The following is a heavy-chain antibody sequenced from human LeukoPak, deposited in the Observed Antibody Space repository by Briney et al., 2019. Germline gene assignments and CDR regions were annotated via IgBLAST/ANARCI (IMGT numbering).Heavy chain of an antibody. CDR2: IIPIFGTA. J-gene: IGHJ3*02. Sequence: SVKVTCKASGYTFTSYSINWVRQAPGQGLEWMGGIIPIFGTANYAQKFQGRVTITADESTSTAYMELSSLRSEDTAVYYCARALDYYDSSGPHAFDIWGQGTMVTVSS. CDR1: GYTFTSYS. D-gene: IGHD3-22*01. V-gene: IGHV1-69*13. CDR3: ARALDYYDSSGPHAFDI.